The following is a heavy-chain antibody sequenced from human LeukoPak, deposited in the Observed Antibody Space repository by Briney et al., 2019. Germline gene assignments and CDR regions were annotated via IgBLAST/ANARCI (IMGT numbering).Heavy chain of an antibody. CDR1: GYTFTGYH. Sequence: ASVKVSCKASGYTFTGYHMHWVRQAPGQGLEWMGWINPNSGGTKYTQTFQGRVTMTRDTSISTAYMELSNLRSDDTAVYYCGPMGGANGFDYWGQGTLVTVSS. D-gene: IGHD1-26*01. J-gene: IGHJ4*02. V-gene: IGHV1-2*02. CDR2: INPNSGGT. CDR3: GPMGGANGFDY.